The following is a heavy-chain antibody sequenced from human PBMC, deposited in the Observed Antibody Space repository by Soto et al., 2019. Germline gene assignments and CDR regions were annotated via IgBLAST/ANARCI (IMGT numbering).Heavy chain of an antibody. Sequence: GASVKVSCKASGYTFTSYYMHWVRQAPGQGLEWMGIINPSGGSTSYAQKFQGRVTMTRDTSTGTVYMELSSLRSEDTAVYYCARRCSSTSCYLEDVDDGGKGTLVSVPS. CDR2: INPSGGST. CDR1: GYTFTSYY. J-gene: IGHJ4*02. V-gene: IGHV1-46*01. D-gene: IGHD2-2*01. CDR3: ARRCSSTSCYLEDVDD.